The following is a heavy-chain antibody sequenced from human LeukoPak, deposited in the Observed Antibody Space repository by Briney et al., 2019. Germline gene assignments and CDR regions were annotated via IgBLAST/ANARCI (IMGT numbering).Heavy chain of an antibody. Sequence: PSETLSLSCTVSGGSISSYYWSWIRQPPGKGLEWIGYIYYSGSTNYNPSLKSRVTISVDTSKNQFSLKLSSVTAADAAVYYCARHSRLDKSSLSWADYWGQGTLVTVSS. CDR1: GGSISSYY. J-gene: IGHJ4*02. D-gene: IGHD2-2*03. V-gene: IGHV4-59*08. CDR2: IYYSGST. CDR3: ARHSRLDKSSLSWADY.